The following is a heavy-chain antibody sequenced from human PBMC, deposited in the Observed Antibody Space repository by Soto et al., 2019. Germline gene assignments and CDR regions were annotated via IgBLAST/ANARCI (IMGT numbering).Heavy chain of an antibody. D-gene: IGHD6-19*01. V-gene: IGHV2-5*02. Sequence: SGPTLVKPTQTLTLTCTFSGFSLSTSGVGVGWIRQPPGKALEWLALIYWDDDKRYSPSLKSRLTITKDTSKNQVVLTMTNMDPVDTATYYCAHRGSSGWYQATFDIWGQGTMVTVSS. J-gene: IGHJ3*02. CDR1: GFSLSTSGVG. CDR2: IYWDDDK. CDR3: AHRGSSGWYQATFDI.